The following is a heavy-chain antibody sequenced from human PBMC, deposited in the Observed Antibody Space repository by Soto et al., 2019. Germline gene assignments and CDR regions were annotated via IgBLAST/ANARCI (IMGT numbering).Heavy chain of an antibody. Sequence: QVQLVQSGTEVKKPGASVKVSCKASGYTFNRYGISWVRQAPGKGLEWMAWISTYNDKTNYTQKFKGRVIMTTDTSTTTTYMELRSLRSDDTAVYYCARAGSIDDAFDIWGQGTMVTVSS. V-gene: IGHV1-18*01. J-gene: IGHJ3*02. D-gene: IGHD6-6*01. CDR3: ARAGSIDDAFDI. CDR2: ISTYNDKT. CDR1: GYTFNRYG.